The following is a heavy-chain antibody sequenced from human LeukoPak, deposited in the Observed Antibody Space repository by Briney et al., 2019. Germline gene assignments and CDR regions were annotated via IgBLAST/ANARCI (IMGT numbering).Heavy chain of an antibody. Sequence: GGSLRLSCAASGFPFSSYWMTWVRQAPGKRPEWVANIKQDGNEQYYVDSVKGRFTVSRDNAKNTLYLQVNNLRAEDTAVYYCARGPNSNWSGLDFWGQGTLLTVSS. CDR3: ARGPNSNWSGLDF. J-gene: IGHJ4*02. V-gene: IGHV3-7*01. CDR2: IKQDGNEQ. D-gene: IGHD6-6*01. CDR1: GFPFSSYW.